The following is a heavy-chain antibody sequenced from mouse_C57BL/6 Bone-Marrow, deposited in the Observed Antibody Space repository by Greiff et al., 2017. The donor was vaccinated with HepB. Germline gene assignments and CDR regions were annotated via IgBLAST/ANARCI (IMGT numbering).Heavy chain of an antibody. J-gene: IGHJ2*01. CDR2: INPSSGYT. CDR3: ARGRRTYGYFDY. CDR1: GYTFTSYW. Sequence: VHLVESGAELAKPGASVKLSCKASGYTFTSYWMHWVKQRPGQGLEWIGYINPSSGYTKYNEKFKDKATLTADKSSSTAYMQLSSLTYEDSAVYYCARGRRTYGYFDYWGQGTTLTVSS. D-gene: IGHD2-10*02. V-gene: IGHV1-7*01.